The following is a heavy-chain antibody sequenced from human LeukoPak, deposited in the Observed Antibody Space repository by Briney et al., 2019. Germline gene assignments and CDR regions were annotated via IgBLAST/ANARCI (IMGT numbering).Heavy chain of an antibody. CDR2: IYIRGRT. Sequence: TSETLSLTCTVSGGSISSYYWSGIGQPAGKGLEGLGRIYIRGRTNYNPSLKSRVTISLDTSKNKFSWRLNSVPAAHTAVYYCAGDQYYYGSATPFDPWGQGNLVTVSS. J-gene: IGHJ5*02. CDR1: GGSISSYY. CDR3: AGDQYYYGSATPFDP. D-gene: IGHD3-10*01. V-gene: IGHV4-4*07.